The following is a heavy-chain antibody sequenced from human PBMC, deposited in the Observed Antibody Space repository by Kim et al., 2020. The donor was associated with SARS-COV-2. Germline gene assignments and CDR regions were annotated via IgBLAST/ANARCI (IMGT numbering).Heavy chain of an antibody. CDR2: INPNSGGT. Sequence: ASVKVSCKASGYIFTDYCIHWVRQAPGQGLEWMGWINPNSGGTNYAQKFQGRVTMTRDTSISTAYMELSRLRSDDTAVYYCARDRWGSGTYFLGYWGQGTLVPVSS. CDR1: GYIFTDYC. J-gene: IGHJ4*02. D-gene: IGHD3-10*01. CDR3: ARDRWGSGTYFLGY. V-gene: IGHV1-2*02.